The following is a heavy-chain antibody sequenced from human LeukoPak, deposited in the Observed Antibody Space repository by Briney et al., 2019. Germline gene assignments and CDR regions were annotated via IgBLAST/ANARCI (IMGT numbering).Heavy chain of an antibody. CDR1: GFTFSNTW. CDR2: IKRIIDGGTT. J-gene: IGHJ4*02. D-gene: IGHD4-17*01. CDR3: AAQGGSGDLRY. Sequence: GGSLRLSCAVSGFTFSNTWMNWVRQAPGKGLEWVGRIKRIIDGGTTDYAAPVKGRFTVSRDDSINTLYLQMSSPKTEDTAVYYCAAQGGSGDLRYWGQGTLVTVSS. V-gene: IGHV3-15*01.